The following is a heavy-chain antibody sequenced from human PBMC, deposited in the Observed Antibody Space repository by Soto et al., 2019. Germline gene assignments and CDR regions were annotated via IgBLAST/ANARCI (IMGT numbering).Heavy chain of an antibody. D-gene: IGHD6-13*01. Sequence: QVQLVESGGGVVQPGRSLRLSCAASGFTFSTYGMQWVRQAPGKGLEWVAVTSSDGGLQYYADSVKGRFTISRDNSKNTLYLHMNGLKAEDTAVYYCAKELHSNCYGACFDFWGQGSLVTVSS. CDR2: TSSDGGLQ. J-gene: IGHJ5*01. CDR3: AKELHSNCYGACFDF. V-gene: IGHV3-30*18. CDR1: GFTFSTYG.